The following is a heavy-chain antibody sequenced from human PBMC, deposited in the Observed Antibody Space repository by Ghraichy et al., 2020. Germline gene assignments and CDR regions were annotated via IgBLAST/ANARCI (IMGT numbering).Heavy chain of an antibody. J-gene: IGHJ6*02. CDR1: GGSISSYY. CDR2: IYTSGST. Sequence: SETLSLTCTVSGGSISSYYWSWIRQPAGKGLEWIGRIYTSGSTNYNPSLKSRVTMSVDTSKNQFSLKLSSVTAADTAVYYCARGNVVVVAATPHYYYYGMDVWGQGTTVIGSS. D-gene: IGHD2-15*01. V-gene: IGHV4-4*07. CDR3: ARGNVVVVAATPHYYYYGMDV.